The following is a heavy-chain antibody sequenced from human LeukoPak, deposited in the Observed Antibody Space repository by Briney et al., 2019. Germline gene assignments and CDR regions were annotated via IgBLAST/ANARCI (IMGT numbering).Heavy chain of an antibody. CDR1: GGSISSSSYY. V-gene: IGHV4-39*07. CDR3: VKEGF. CDR2: MYYIGST. Sequence: SETLTLTCIVSGGSISSSSYYWGWIRQPPGKGLEWIASMYYIGSTYYNPSLKSRVTISQDTSKNQFSLKLDSVTAADTAVYYCVKEGFWGRGTLVTVSS. J-gene: IGHJ4*02.